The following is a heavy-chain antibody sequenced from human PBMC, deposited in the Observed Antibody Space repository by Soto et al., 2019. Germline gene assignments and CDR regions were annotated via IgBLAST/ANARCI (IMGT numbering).Heavy chain of an antibody. J-gene: IGHJ4*02. V-gene: IGHV3-9*01. CDR2: ISWNSGST. CDR3: VKGVRAFYYGSGSVSAY. D-gene: IGHD3-10*01. CDR1: GFTFDDFS. Sequence: EVQLVESGGGLVQPGRSLRLSCAASGFTFDDFSMHWVRQAPGKGLEWVSGISWNSGSTGYADSVKGRFIISRDNAKNSLYLERNSLRAEDTALYHCVKGVRAFYYGSGSVSAYWGPGTLVTVSP.